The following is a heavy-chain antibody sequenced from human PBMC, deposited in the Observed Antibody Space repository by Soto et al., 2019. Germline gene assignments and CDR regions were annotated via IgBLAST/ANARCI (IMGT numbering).Heavy chain of an antibody. CDR3: ARVSRGWYGNWFDP. CDR1: GFTFSSYW. CDR2: IKQDGSEK. V-gene: IGHV3-7*01. D-gene: IGHD6-19*01. Sequence: PGGSLRLSCAASGFTFSSYWMSWVRQAPRKGLEWVANIKQDGSEKYYVDSVKGRFTISRDNAKNSLYLQMNSLRAEDTAVYYCARVSRGWYGNWFDPWGQGTLVTVSS. J-gene: IGHJ5*02.